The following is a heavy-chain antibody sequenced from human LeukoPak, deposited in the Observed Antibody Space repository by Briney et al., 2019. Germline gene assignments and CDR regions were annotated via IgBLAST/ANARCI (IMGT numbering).Heavy chain of an antibody. CDR3: ARHARGGVSSWYESMWFDP. CDR2: IYPGDSDT. V-gene: IGHV5-51*01. J-gene: IGHJ5*02. CDR1: GYSFTSYW. Sequence: PGESLKISCKGSGYSFTSYWIGWVRQMPGKGLEWMGIIYPGDSDTRYSPSFQGQVTISADKSISTAYLQWSSLKASDTAMYYCARHARGGVSSWYESMWFDPWGQGTLVTVSS. D-gene: IGHD6-13*01.